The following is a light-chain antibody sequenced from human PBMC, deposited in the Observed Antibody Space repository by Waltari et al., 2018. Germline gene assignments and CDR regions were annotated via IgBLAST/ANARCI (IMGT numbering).Light chain of an antibody. CDR2: EGS. J-gene: IGLJ2*01. CDR1: SRDVGSSNL. Sequence: QSALTQPASLSGSPGQSITISCTGTSRDVGSSNLVSWYQQHPGKAPKLIIYEGSKRPSGVSIRFSGSKSRNTASLTMFGLQAEDEADYHCCSYAGGSAFVVFGGGTKLTVL. CDR3: CSYAGGSAFVV. V-gene: IGLV2-23*03.